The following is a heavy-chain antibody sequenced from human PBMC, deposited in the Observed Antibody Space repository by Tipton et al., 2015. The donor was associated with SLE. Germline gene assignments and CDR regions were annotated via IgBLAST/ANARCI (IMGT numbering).Heavy chain of an antibody. CDR1: GGSFSGYD. CDR3: ARGWERHFDY. D-gene: IGHD3-9*01. V-gene: IGHV4-34*01. Sequence: AGLVKPSETLSLTCAVYGGSFSGYDWSWIRQPPGKGLEWIGEINHSGSTNYNPSLKSRVTISVDTSKNQFSLKLSSVTAADTAVYYCARGWERHFDYWGRGTLVTVSS. CDR2: INHSGST. J-gene: IGHJ2*01.